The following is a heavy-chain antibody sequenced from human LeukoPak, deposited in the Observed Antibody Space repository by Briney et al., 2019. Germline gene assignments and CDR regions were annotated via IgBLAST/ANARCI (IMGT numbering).Heavy chain of an antibody. V-gene: IGHV1-18*01. CDR2: ISAYNGNT. Sequence: ASVKVSCKASGYTFTSYGISWVRQAPGQGLEWMGWISAYNGNTNYAQKLQGRVTMTTDTSTSTAYMELRSLRSDDTAVYYCARVRAAADYFDYWGQGALVTVSS. D-gene: IGHD6-13*01. CDR1: GYTFTSYG. J-gene: IGHJ4*02. CDR3: ARVRAAADYFDY.